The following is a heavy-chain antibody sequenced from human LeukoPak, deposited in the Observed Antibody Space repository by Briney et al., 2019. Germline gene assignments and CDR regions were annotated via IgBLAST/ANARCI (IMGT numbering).Heavy chain of an antibody. CDR3: AKAPITIFGVVTGALDY. D-gene: IGHD3-3*01. J-gene: IGHJ4*02. CDR1: GFTFSSYA. CDR2: ISGSGGST. V-gene: IGHV3-23*01. Sequence: PGGSLRLSCAASGFTFSSYAMSWVRQAPGKGLEWVSAISGSGGSTYYADSVKGRFTISRDNSKNTLYLQMNSLRAEDTAVYYCAKAPITIFGVVTGALDYWGQGTLVTVSS.